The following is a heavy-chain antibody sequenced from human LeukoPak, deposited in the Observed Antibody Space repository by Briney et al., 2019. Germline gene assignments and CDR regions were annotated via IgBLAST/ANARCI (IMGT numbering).Heavy chain of an antibody. CDR1: GGTFSSYA. CDR2: IIPIFGTT. Sequence: ASVKVSCEASGGTFSSYAISWVRQAPGQGLEWMGGIIPIFGTTNYAQQFQGRVTITADESTSTAYMELSSLRSEDTAVYYCARDQTTVVSGKAFDIWGQGTMVTVSS. V-gene: IGHV1-69*13. D-gene: IGHD4-23*01. CDR3: ARDQTTVVSGKAFDI. J-gene: IGHJ3*02.